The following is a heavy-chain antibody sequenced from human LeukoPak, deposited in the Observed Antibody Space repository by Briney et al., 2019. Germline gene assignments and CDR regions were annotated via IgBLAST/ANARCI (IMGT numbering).Heavy chain of an antibody. V-gene: IGHV4-59*01. Sequence: PSETLSLTCSVSGGSMSRYYWSSVRQPPGKGLEWVGYIYHSGSTNYNPSLKNRVTISVDTSKNQFSLKLSSVTAADTAVYYCARRNYGGNSGRYWYFDLWGRGTLVTVSS. J-gene: IGHJ2*01. D-gene: IGHD3-10*01. CDR3: ARRNYGGNSGRYWYFDL. CDR2: IYHSGST. CDR1: GGSMSRYY.